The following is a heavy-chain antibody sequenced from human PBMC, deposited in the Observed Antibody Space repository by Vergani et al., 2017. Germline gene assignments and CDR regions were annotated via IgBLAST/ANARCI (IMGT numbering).Heavy chain of an antibody. D-gene: IGHD2-21*01. CDR2: IYPNGNG. V-gene: IGHV4-4*07. J-gene: IGHJ5*02. CDR1: GVSMSDFY. Sequence: QVHLQESGPGVVKPSDTLSLTCTVSGVSMSDFYCTWIRQPAGRGLEWIGRIYPNGNGNYNESLRSRLTMSIDTSRSQFSLSLSSVTAADTAVYYCARGNCGVNCPKYNWLAPWGRGILVTVSS. CDR3: ARGNCGVNCPKYNWLAP.